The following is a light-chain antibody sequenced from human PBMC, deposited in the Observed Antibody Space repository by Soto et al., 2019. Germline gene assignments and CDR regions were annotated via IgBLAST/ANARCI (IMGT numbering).Light chain of an antibody. Sequence: QSVLTQPASVSGSPGQSITIPCTGTSSDVGGYNYVSWYQQHPGKAPKLMIYEVSNRPSGISSRFSGSKSGNTASLTISGLQAEDEADYYCSSRTSSITYVFGTGTKVTVL. CDR1: SSDVGGYNY. V-gene: IGLV2-14*01. CDR2: EVS. J-gene: IGLJ1*01. CDR3: SSRTSSITYV.